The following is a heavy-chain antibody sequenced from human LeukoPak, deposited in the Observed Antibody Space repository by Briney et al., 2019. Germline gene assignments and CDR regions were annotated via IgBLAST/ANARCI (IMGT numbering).Heavy chain of an antibody. V-gene: IGHV4-34*01. CDR1: GGSFSGYY. Sequence: SETLSLTCAVYGGSFSGYYWSWIRQPPGKGLEWIGEINHSGSTNYNPSLKSRVTISVDTSKNQSSLKLSSVTAADTAVYYCARGGDGYNSAVDYWGQGTLVTVSS. J-gene: IGHJ4*02. CDR2: INHSGST. CDR3: ARGGDGYNSAVDY. D-gene: IGHD5-12*01.